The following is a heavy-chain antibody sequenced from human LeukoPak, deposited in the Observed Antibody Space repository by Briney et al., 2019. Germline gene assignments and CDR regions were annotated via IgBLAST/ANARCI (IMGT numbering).Heavy chain of an antibody. CDR3: VRKPSTPHDY. Sequence: GGSLRLSCAATGFTVSTNYMSWVRQAPGKGLEWVSVIYSGGSAYYADSVEGRFTMSRDNSRNTLYLQMNSLRAEDTAVYYCVRKPSTPHDYWGQGTLVTVSS. V-gene: IGHV3-66*01. J-gene: IGHJ4*02. CDR2: IYSGGSA. CDR1: GFTVSTNY.